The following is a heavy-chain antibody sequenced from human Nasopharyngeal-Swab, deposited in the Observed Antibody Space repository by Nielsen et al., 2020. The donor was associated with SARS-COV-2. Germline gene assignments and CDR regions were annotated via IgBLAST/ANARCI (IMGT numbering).Heavy chain of an antibody. D-gene: IGHD3-9*01. Sequence: SETLSLTCAVYGGSFSAYYWSWIRQSPGKGLEWIGEINHSGSTNYNPSLKSRVTISVDTSKNQFSLKLRSVTAADTAVYYCARAGVDISTGSSGGCFDYWGQGTLVTVSS. CDR1: GGSFSAYY. CDR2: INHSGST. CDR3: ARAGVDISTGSSGGCFDY. V-gene: IGHV4-34*01. J-gene: IGHJ4*02.